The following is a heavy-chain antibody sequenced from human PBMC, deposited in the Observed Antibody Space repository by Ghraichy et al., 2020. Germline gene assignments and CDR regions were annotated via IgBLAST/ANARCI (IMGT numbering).Heavy chain of an antibody. V-gene: IGHV3-7*01. CDR1: GFIFSGYW. J-gene: IGHJ4*02. D-gene: IGHD6-19*01. CDR2: IKKDGSEK. CDR3: ARDLGGGWYFDY. Sequence: SLNISCAASGFIFSGYWMSWVRQAPGKGLEWVANIKKDGSEKYYVDSVKGRFTISRDNAKNSLYLQMNSLRVEDTAVYYCARDLGGGWYFDYWGQGALVTVSS.